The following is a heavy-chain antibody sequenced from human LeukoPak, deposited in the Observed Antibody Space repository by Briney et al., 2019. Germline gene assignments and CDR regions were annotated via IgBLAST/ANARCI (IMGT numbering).Heavy chain of an antibody. CDR3: ARSAWDY. V-gene: IGHV3-30*02. CDR1: GFTFSSYG. J-gene: IGHJ4*02. Sequence: AGGSLRLSCAASGFTFSSYGMHWVRQAPGKGLEWVAFIRYDGSNKYYADSVKGRFTISRDNFKNTVYLQMNSLRAEDTAVYYCARSAWDYWGQGTLVTVSS. CDR2: IRYDGSNK.